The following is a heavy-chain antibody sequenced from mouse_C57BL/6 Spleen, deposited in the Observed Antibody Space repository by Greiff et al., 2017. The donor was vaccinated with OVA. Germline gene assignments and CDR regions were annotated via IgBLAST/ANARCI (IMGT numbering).Heavy chain of an antibody. D-gene: IGHD1-1*01. CDR1: GYTFTSYW. J-gene: IGHJ1*03. V-gene: IGHV1-72*01. CDR3: ARNGYYGSSPLYFDG. Sequence: QVQLQQPGAELVKPGASVTLSCKASGYTFTSYWMHWVKQRPGRGLEWIGRIDPNSGGTKYNEKFKSKDTLTVDKPSSPAYMQLSSLTSEDSAVYYCARNGYYGSSPLYFDGWGTGTTVTGAS. CDR2: IDPNSGGT.